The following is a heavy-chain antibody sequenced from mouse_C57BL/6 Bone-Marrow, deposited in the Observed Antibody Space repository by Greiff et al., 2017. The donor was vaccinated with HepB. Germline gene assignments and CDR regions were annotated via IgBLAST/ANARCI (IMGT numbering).Heavy chain of an antibody. Sequence: VQLQQSGPELVRPGASVKLSCKASGYTFTSYWMHWVKQRPGQGLEWIGNINPSNGGTNYNEKFKSKATLTVDKSSSTAYMQLSSLTSEDSAVYYCARWGYGSSSFAYWGQGTLVTVSA. J-gene: IGHJ3*01. CDR1: GYTFTSYW. CDR3: ARWGYGSSSFAY. V-gene: IGHV1-53*01. D-gene: IGHD1-1*01. CDR2: INPSNGGT.